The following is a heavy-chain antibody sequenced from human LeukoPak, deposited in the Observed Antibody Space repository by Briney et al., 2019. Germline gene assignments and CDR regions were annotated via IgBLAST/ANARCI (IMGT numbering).Heavy chain of an antibody. D-gene: IGHD2-15*01. CDR1: GNSLSSDTYY. J-gene: IGHJ5*02. Sequence: SQTLSLTCTVSGNSLSSDTYYWTWIRQPAGKGLEWIGRIYASGSTTYNSSLKSRLTISVDTSKNQFSLKLNSVTAADTAVYYCAGTRRYCSGGSCYNWFDPWGQGTLVTVSS. CDR2: IYASGST. V-gene: IGHV4-61*02. CDR3: AGTRRYCSGGSCYNWFDP.